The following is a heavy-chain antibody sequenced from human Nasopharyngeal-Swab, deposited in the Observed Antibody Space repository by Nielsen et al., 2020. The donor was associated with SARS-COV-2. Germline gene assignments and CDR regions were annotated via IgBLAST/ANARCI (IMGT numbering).Heavy chain of an antibody. CDR1: GFTFSSYA. D-gene: IGHD5-18*01. V-gene: IGHV3-23*01. CDR3: ARQRGYTYGDAFDI. Sequence: GESLKISCAASGFTFSSYAMSWVRQAPGKGLEWVSAISGSGGSTYYADSLKGRFTISRDNAKNSLYLQMNSLRAEDSAVYYCARQRGYTYGDAFDIWGQGTMVTVSS. CDR2: ISGSGGST. J-gene: IGHJ3*02.